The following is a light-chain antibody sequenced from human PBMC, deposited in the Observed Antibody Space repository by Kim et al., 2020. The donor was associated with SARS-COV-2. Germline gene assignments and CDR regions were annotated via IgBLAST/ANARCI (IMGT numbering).Light chain of an antibody. CDR3: MQGTHWPFT. V-gene: IGKV2-30*01. CDR1: QSLVYSDGNIY. J-gene: IGKJ3*01. CDR2: KVS. Sequence: PASISVMSSQSLVYSDGNIYLNWFHQRPGQSPRRLIYKVSNRDSGVPDRFSGSGSGTDFTLQISRVEAEDVGVYYCMQGTHWPFTFGPGTKVDIK.